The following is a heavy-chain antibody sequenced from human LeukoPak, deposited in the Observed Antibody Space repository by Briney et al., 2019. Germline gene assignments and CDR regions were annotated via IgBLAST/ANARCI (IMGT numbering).Heavy chain of an antibody. Sequence: GGSLRLSCAASGFTFSSYAMSWVRRAPGKGLEWVSAISGSGGSTYYADSVKGQFTISRDNSKNTLYLQMNSLRAEDTAVYYCAKDPDIVGATTPDYWGQGTLVTVSS. D-gene: IGHD1-26*01. CDR2: ISGSGGST. J-gene: IGHJ4*02. V-gene: IGHV3-23*01. CDR1: GFTFSSYA. CDR3: AKDPDIVGATTPDY.